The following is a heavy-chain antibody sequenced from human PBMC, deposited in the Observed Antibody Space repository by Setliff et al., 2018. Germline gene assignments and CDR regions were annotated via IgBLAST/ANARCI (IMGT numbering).Heavy chain of an antibody. J-gene: IGHJ4*02. CDR1: GSTLGNSG. Sequence: GGSLRLSCAASGSTLGNSGMHWVRQAPGRGLEWVTFISYDGFKIYYAESVKGRFTISRDISKNTLYLQMSSLRGEDTAVYYCAKVKKPLVRGSGFDCWGQGTLVTVSS. D-gene: IGHD3-10*01. CDR2: ISYDGFKI. V-gene: IGHV3-30*18. CDR3: AKVKKPLVRGSGFDC.